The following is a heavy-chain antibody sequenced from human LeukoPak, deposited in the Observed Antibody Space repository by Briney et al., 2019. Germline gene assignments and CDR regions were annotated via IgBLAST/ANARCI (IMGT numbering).Heavy chain of an antibody. D-gene: IGHD3-10*01. J-gene: IGHJ4*02. CDR1: GFTFNSYW. Sequence: GGSLRLSCAASGFTFNSYWMNWVRQAPGKGLEWVSSITSRSTYKYYAASVKGRFTISRDNAKNSLYLQMNSLRAEDTAVYYCARLGFGELLYAAHWGQGTLVTVSS. CDR3: ARLGFGELLYAAH. V-gene: IGHV3-21*01. CDR2: ITSRSTYK.